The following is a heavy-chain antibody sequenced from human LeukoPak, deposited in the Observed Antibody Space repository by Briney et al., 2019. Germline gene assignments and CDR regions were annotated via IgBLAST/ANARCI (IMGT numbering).Heavy chain of an antibody. V-gene: IGHV1-2*02. CDR1: GYTFISYD. J-gene: IGHJ4*02. D-gene: IGHD5-24*01. CDR2: INPNSGGT. CDR3: ARAVEMAYFDY. Sequence: ASVRVSCKASGYTFISYDINWVRQAPGQGLEWMGWINPNSGGTNYAQKFQGRVTMTRDTSISTAYMELSRLRSDDTAVYYCARAVEMAYFDYWGQGTLVTVSS.